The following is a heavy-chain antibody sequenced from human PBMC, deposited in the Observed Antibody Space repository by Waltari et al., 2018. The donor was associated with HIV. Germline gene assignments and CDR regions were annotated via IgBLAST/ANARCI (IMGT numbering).Heavy chain of an antibody. D-gene: IGHD3-10*01. J-gene: IGHJ1*01. CDR1: GASISGRGFY. Sequence: QVHLQESGPGLLKPAETLSLNCRVSGASISGRGFYWGRIRPPPGKTLEWLGRLHFSGDTVYNPTLKSRVNISVDTSANQVSLTVESVTAADTAHYFCVRMGSGIYFPTRIDFWGQGTLVIVSS. CDR3: VRMGSGIYFPTRIDF. CDR2: LHFSGDT. V-gene: IGHV4-39*01.